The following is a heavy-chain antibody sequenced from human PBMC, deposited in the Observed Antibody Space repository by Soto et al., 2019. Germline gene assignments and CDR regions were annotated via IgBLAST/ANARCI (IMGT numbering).Heavy chain of an antibody. CDR2: IHHSGTT. Sequence: QVQLQESGPRLMKPSETLSLTCSLSGGSISNYYWNWIRQPPGKGLACIGYIHHSGTTNCNPSLQCRVTMAVDTSRNQFSLKLTSVTAADTAVYYYARGNNWKAGVMDHWVQGTLVTVSS. CDR1: GGSISNYY. CDR3: ARGNNWKAGVMDH. V-gene: IGHV4-59*01. J-gene: IGHJ4*02. D-gene: IGHD1-20*01.